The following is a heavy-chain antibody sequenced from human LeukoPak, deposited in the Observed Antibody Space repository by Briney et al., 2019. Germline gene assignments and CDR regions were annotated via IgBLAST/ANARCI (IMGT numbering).Heavy chain of an antibody. J-gene: IGHJ4*02. CDR1: GGSISSSSYY. V-gene: IGHV4-39*01. Sequence: SETLSLTCTVSGGSISSSSYYWGWIRQPPGKGLEWIGSIYYSGSTYYNPSLKSRVTISVDTPKNQFSLKLSSVTAAETSLYYCARLPFGGLIAWGRGTLVTVSS. CDR2: IYYSGST. D-gene: IGHD3-16*02. CDR3: ARLPFGGLIA.